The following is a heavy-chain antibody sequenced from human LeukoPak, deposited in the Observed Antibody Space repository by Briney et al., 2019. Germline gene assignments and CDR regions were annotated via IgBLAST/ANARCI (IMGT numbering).Heavy chain of an antibody. J-gene: IGHJ3*02. V-gene: IGHV4-34*01. CDR1: GGSFSGYY. CDR2: INHSGST. Sequence: PSETLSLTCAVYGGSFSGYYWSWIRQPPGKGLEWIGEINHSGSTNYNPSLKGRVIISVDTSKNQFSLKLSSVTAADTAVYYCARGRRWLVPLGAFDIWGQGTMVTVSS. D-gene: IGHD6-19*01. CDR3: ARGRRWLVPLGAFDI.